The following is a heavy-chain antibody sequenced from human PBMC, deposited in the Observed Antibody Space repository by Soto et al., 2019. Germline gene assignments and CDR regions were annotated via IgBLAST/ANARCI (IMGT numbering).Heavy chain of an antibody. CDR2: TYYRSKWYN. CDR3: ARWELLDDYYYYGMDV. J-gene: IGHJ6*02. V-gene: IGHV6-1*01. Sequence: SQTLSLTCAISGDSVSSNSAAWNWIRQSPSRGLEWLGRTYYRSKWYNDYAVSVKSRITINPDTSKNQFSLQLNSVTPEDTAVYYCARWELLDDYYYYGMDVWGQGTTVTVSS. D-gene: IGHD1-26*01. CDR1: GDSVSSNSAA.